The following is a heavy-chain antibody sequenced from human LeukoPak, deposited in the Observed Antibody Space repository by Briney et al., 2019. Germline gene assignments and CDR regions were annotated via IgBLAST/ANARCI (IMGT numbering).Heavy chain of an antibody. V-gene: IGHV4-38-2*02. CDR1: GFSVSTIHYY. CDR2: IDHGGGI. J-gene: IGHJ4*02. D-gene: IGHD1/OR15-1a*01. CDR3: ARDSGNWNIDY. Sequence: PSETLSLTCAVSGFSVSTIHYYWGWVRQSPGKGLEWIASIDHGGGIHCIPSLQSRTTISRNTYNKHFSLRLSPVTAADTAVYYCARDSGNWNIDYWGRGIMVTVSS.